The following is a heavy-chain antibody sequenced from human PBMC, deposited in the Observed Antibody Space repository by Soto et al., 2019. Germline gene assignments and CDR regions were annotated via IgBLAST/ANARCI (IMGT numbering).Heavy chain of an antibody. CDR2: ISGSGGST. D-gene: IGHD3-22*01. CDR3: AKLGAYYYDSSYHY. V-gene: IGHV3-23*01. Sequence: EVQLLESGGGLVQPGGSLRLSCAASGFTFSSYAMSWVRQAPGKGLEWVSAISGSGGSTYYADSVKGRFTISRDNSKNTLYLQMNTLRAEDTAVYYCAKLGAYYYDSSYHYWGQGTLVTVSS. CDR1: GFTFSSYA. J-gene: IGHJ4*02.